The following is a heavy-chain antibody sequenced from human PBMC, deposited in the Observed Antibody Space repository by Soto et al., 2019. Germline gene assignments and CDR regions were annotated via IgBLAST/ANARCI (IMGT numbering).Heavy chain of an antibody. J-gene: IGHJ6*02. CDR1: GGTFSTSA. Sequence: QVQLVQSGAEVKKPGSSVKVSCKASGGTFSTSAIRWVRQAPGQGLEWVGGIMPVFATPDYAQKFQGRVTITADESTTTAYLELTSLRTDDTAVYYCARDKDRQQLGGNYYYILDVWGQGTAITVSS. CDR2: IMPVFATP. V-gene: IGHV1-69*12. CDR3: ARDKDRQQLGGNYYYILDV. D-gene: IGHD3-3*02.